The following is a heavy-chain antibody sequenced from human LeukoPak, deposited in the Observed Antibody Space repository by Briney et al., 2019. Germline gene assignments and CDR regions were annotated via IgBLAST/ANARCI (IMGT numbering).Heavy chain of an antibody. CDR2: VNPISGGT. Sequence: ASLNVSCNVSGYTITGYYNYWGWHGPRPGLGRMGWVNPISGGTNYAQKCQGRVTMTRDTSISTAYMELSRLRSDDTAVYYCAREAEDSSGWYYFDYWGQGTLVTVSS. V-gene: IGHV1-2*02. CDR3: AREAEDSSGWYYFDY. D-gene: IGHD6-19*01. CDR1: GYTITGYY. J-gene: IGHJ4*02.